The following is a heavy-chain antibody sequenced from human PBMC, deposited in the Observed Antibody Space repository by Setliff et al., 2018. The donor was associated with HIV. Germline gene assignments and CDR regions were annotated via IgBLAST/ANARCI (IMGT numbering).Heavy chain of an antibody. J-gene: IGHJ5*02. CDR3: ARGYCGGGICYSPNWLDP. CDR2: ISAYNGNT. D-gene: IGHD2-15*01. V-gene: IGHV1-18*01. Sequence: ASVKVSCKASGYTFTSYGISWVRQAPGQGLEWMGWISAYNGNTKYAQKFRDRVTLTTDTSTSTAYMEIKSLTSDDTAVYYCARGYCGGGICYSPNWLDPWGQGTLVTVSS. CDR1: GYTFTSYG.